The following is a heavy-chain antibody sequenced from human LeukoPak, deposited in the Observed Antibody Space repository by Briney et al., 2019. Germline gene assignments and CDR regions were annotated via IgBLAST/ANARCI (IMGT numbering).Heavy chain of an antibody. CDR1: GYTFSSYS. V-gene: IGHV3-21*01. J-gene: IGHJ4*02. CDR2: ISVGSNYI. CDR3: ARLRRNSDRSGYYYYYDY. D-gene: IGHD3-22*01. Sequence: PGGSLRLSCAASGYTFSSYSINWVRQAPGMGLEWVSSISVGSNYIYYADSVRGRFSISRDDARNSLYLQMDSLRGDDTAVYYCARLRRNSDRSGYYYYYDYWGQGTLVTVSS.